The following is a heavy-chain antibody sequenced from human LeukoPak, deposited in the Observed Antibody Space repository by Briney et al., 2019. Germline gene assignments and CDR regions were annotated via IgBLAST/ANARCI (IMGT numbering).Heavy chain of an antibody. CDR1: GGSFSGYY. Sequence: SETLSLTCAVYGGSFSGYYWSWIRQPPGKGLEWIGEISHSGSTNYNPSLKSRVTISVDTSKNQFSLKLSSVTAADTAVYYCARGRTRFDPWGQGTLVTVSS. D-gene: IGHD2-2*01. V-gene: IGHV4-34*01. CDR2: ISHSGST. CDR3: ARGRTRFDP. J-gene: IGHJ5*02.